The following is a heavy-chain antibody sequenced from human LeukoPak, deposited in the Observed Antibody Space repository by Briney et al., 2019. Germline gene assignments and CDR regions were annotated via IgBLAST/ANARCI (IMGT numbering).Heavy chain of an antibody. CDR3: ARGQWELRRDTWFDP. CDR1: GGSISSSSYY. CDR2: IYYSGST. J-gene: IGHJ5*02. Sequence: SETLSLTCTVSGGSISSSSYYWGWIRQPPGKGLEWIGSIYYSGSTYYNPSPKSRVTISVDTSKNQFSLTFGSVTATDTAVYYCARGQWELRRDTWFDPWGQGTLVTVSS. V-gene: IGHV4-39*07. D-gene: IGHD1-26*01.